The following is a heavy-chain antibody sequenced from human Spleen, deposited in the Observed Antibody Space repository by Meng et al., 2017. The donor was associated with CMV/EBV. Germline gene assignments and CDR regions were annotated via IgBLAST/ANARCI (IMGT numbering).Heavy chain of an antibody. Sequence: GQLVESGGGLFKPGGSLRLSCAASGFTFSSYSMNWVRQAPGKGLEWVSSISSSSSYIYYADSVKGRFTISRDNAKNSLYLQMNSLRAEDTAVYYCARGVTMVRGVEDWYFDLWGRGTLVTVSS. V-gene: IGHV3-21*01. CDR3: ARGVTMVRGVEDWYFDL. CDR1: GFTFSSYS. D-gene: IGHD3-10*01. CDR2: ISSSSSYI. J-gene: IGHJ2*01.